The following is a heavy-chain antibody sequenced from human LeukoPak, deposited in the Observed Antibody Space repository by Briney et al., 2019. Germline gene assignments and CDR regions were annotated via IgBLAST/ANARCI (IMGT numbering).Heavy chain of an antibody. V-gene: IGHV1-8*01. CDR2: MNPNSGDT. J-gene: IGHJ4*02. CDR3: ARGTPSGWHGAVY. Sequence: ASVKVSCKASEYTFTSYDINWVRQATGQGLEWMGWMNPNSGDTGYAQKFQGRVTMTRDTSINAAYMKLSSLRYEDTAVYYCARGTPSGWHGAVYWGQGTLVTVSS. CDR1: EYTFTSYD. D-gene: IGHD6-19*01.